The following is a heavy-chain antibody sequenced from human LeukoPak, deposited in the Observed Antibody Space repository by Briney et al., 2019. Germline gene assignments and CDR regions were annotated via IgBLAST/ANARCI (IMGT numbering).Heavy chain of an antibody. CDR1: GGSISSGSYY. CDR2: FYHSGST. D-gene: IGHD5-18*01. Sequence: SETLSLTCTVSGGSISSGSYYWGWIRQPPGKGLEWIGSFYHSGSTYYNPSLKSRVTISLDTSKNQFSLKLSSVTAADTAVYYCARGMDTAMVPIDYWGQGTLVTVSS. J-gene: IGHJ4*02. V-gene: IGHV4-39*07. CDR3: ARGMDTAMVPIDY.